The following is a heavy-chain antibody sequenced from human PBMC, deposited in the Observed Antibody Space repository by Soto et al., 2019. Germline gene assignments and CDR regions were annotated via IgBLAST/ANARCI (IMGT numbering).Heavy chain of an antibody. CDR1: GGTFSSYA. D-gene: IGHD2-2*01. CDR3: AILDGYFISTSCYEDAFDI. J-gene: IGHJ3*02. Sequence: SVKVSCKASGGTFSSYAISWVRQAPGQGLEWMGGIIPIFGTANYAQKFQGRVTITADESTSTAYKELSSLRTEDTAEYYCAILDGYFISTSCYEDAFDIWGQGTMVTVSS. CDR2: IIPIFGTA. V-gene: IGHV1-69*13.